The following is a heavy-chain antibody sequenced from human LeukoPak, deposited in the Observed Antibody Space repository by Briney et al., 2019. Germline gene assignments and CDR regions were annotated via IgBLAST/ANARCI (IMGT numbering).Heavy chain of an antibody. Sequence: GGSLRLSCAASGFTVSSNYMSWVRQAPGKGLEWVSVIYSGGNTYYADSVKGRFTISRDTSKNTLYLQMNSLRAEDTAVYYCAGGTFYGGCYFDFWGQGTLVTVSS. D-gene: IGHD3-16*01. CDR2: IYSGGNT. V-gene: IGHV3-66*02. CDR1: GFTVSSNY. J-gene: IGHJ4*02. CDR3: AGGTFYGGCYFDF.